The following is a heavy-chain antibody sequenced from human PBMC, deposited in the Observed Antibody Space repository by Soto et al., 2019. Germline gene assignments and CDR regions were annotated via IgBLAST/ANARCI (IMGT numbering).Heavy chain of an antibody. J-gene: IGHJ6*02. CDR2: MNPNSGNT. CDR1: GYTFTSYD. D-gene: IGHD6-6*01. V-gene: IGHV1-8*01. CDR3: ARGWVAARPHYYYGMGV. Sequence: QVQLVQSGAEVKKPGASVKVSCKASGYTFTSYDINWVRQATGQGLEWMGWMNPNSGNTGYAQKFQGRVTMTRNTSISTAYMELSSLRSEDTAVYYCARGWVAARPHYYYGMGVWGQGTTVTVSS.